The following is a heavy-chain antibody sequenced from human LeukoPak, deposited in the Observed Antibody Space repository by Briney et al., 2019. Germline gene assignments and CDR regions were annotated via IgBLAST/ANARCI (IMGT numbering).Heavy chain of an antibody. D-gene: IGHD5-12*01. CDR2: IRSSSET. CDR3: ARDAGNSGYGCDL. V-gene: IGHV3-48*01. Sequence: GGSLRLSCAASGFIFSQYSMNWVRQAPGKGLEWVSHIRSSSETFYADSVKGRFTISRDNARNSLYLQVNNLRGEDPAIYYCARDAGNSGYGCDLWGQGTLVTVSS. CDR1: GFIFSQYS. J-gene: IGHJ5*02.